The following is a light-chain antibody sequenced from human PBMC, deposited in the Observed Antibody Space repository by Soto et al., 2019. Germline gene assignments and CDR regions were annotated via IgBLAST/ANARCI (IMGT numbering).Light chain of an antibody. V-gene: IGKV3-11*01. CDR2: DAS. Sequence: EIVLTQSPATLSLSPGERATLSCRASQSVSSYLAWYQQKPGQAPRLLIYDASNRATGIPARFSGSGSGTDLTLTISSLEPEDFAVYYCQQRSNWLFTFGGGTKVDIK. CDR3: QQRSNWLFT. J-gene: IGKJ4*01. CDR1: QSVSSY.